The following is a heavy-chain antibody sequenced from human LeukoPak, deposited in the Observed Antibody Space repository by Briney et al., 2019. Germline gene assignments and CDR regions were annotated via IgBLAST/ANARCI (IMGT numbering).Heavy chain of an antibody. Sequence: GGSLRLSCAASGFTFSSYAMSWVREAPGKGLECVLAISGSGGSTYYADSVKGRFTISRDNSKNTLYLQMNSLRAEDTAVYYCAKDGSNSSSLYYYYYGMDVWGKGTTVTVSS. J-gene: IGHJ6*04. V-gene: IGHV3-23*01. CDR1: GFTFSSYA. CDR2: ISGSGGST. D-gene: IGHD6-13*01. CDR3: AKDGSNSSSLYYYYYGMDV.